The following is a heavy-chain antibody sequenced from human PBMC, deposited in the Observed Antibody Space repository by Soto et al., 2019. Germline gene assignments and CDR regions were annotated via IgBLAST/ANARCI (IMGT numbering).Heavy chain of an antibody. J-gene: IGHJ4*02. V-gene: IGHV1-69*02. CDR2: IIPILGIA. CDR1: GGTFSSYT. D-gene: IGHD1-20*01. Sequence: GASVKVSCKASGGTFSSYTISWVRQAPGQGLEWMGRIIPILGIANYAQKFQGRVTITADKSTSTAYMELSSLTSEDTAVYYCAAYKVLRYKNERSGPPDWGQGTKVTVSS. CDR3: AAYKVLRYKNERSGPPD.